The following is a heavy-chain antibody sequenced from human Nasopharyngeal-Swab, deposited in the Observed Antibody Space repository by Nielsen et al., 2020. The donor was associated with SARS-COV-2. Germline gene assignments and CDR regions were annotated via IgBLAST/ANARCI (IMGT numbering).Heavy chain of an antibody. D-gene: IGHD2-15*01. Sequence: GGSLRLSCAASGFRLSDFYISWIRKAPGKGLEWIAYIDPSGENKYYAGSVKGRFTISRDNPRNSVFLELNTLRADDSAVYYCTRKISFDMWGQGTKVTVSS. V-gene: IGHV3-11*01. CDR1: GFRLSDFY. J-gene: IGHJ3*02. CDR3: TRKISFDM. CDR2: IDPSGENK.